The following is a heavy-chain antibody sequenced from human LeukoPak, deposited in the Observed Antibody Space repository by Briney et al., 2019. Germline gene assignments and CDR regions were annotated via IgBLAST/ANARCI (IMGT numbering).Heavy chain of an antibody. V-gene: IGHV1-2*02. Sequence: ASVKVSCKASGYTFTGYYMHWVRQAPGQGLEWMGWINPNSGGTNYAQKFQGRVTMTRDTSISTAYMELSRLRSDDTAVYYCASSEMATVPPAFDIWGQGTMVTVSS. D-gene: IGHD5-24*01. CDR1: GYTFTGYY. J-gene: IGHJ3*02. CDR2: INPNSGGT. CDR3: ASSEMATVPPAFDI.